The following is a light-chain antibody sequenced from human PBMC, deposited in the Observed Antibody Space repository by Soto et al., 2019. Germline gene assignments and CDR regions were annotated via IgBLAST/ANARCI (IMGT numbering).Light chain of an antibody. Sequence: QSVLTQSPSASASLGASVKLTCTLSSGHSNYAIAWHQQQSETGPRYLMKLNSDGSHSKGDGIPDRFSGSSSGAERYLTITSLQSEDEADYYCQTWGSGIVVFGGGTKLTVL. CDR1: SGHSNYA. CDR3: QTWGSGIVV. J-gene: IGLJ2*01. CDR2: LNSDGSH. V-gene: IGLV4-69*01.